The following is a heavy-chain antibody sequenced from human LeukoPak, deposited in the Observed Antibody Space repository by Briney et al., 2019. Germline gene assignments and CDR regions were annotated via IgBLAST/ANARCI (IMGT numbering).Heavy chain of an antibody. CDR2: IYTSGST. V-gene: IGHV4-59*10. CDR1: GGSFSGYY. J-gene: IGHJ5*02. CDR3: ARIAAADTPRISANWFDP. Sequence: PSETLSLTCAVYGGSFSGYYWSWIRQPAGKGLEWIGRIYTSGSTNYNPSLKSRVTISVDTSKNQFSLKLSSVTAADTAVYYCARIAAADTPRISANWFDPWGQGTLVTVSS. D-gene: IGHD6-13*01.